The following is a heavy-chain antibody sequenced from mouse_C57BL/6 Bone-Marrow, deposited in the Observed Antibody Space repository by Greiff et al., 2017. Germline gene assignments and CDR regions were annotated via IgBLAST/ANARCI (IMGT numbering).Heavy chain of an antibody. J-gene: IGHJ2*01. V-gene: IGHV1-85*01. CDR2: IYTGDGST. D-gene: IGHD1-1*01. Sequence: VQLQQSGPELVKPGASVTLSCKASGYTFTSYDINWVKQTPGQGLEWIGWIYTGDGSTKYPAKLKGMSTLTLDTSTSTVYMEISILTSEDAAVYCCARYNTTVVAPFYFCYGGQGTTLTVSS. CDR3: ARYNTTVVAPFYFCY. CDR1: GYTFTSYD.